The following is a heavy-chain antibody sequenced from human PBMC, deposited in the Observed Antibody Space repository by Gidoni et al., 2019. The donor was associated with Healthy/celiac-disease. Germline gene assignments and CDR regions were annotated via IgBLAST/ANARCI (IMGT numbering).Heavy chain of an antibody. CDR2: MNPNSGNT. V-gene: IGHV1-8*01. J-gene: IGHJ6*02. D-gene: IGHD6-13*01. CDR3: ARVRGYSSSWYGDYYYGMDG. CDR1: GYTFPSYD. Sequence: QVQLVQSGAEVKKPGASVKISCTASGYTFPSYDLNCVQQATGKGLEWMGLMNPNSGNTGYAKKFQGRVTMTRNTSKSTTYMELGSLGSEDTAVYFCARVRGYSSSWYGDYYYGMDGWGQGTTVTVSS.